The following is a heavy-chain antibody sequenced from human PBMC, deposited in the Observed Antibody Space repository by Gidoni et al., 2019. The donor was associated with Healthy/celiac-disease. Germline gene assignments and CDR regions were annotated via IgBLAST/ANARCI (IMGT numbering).Heavy chain of an antibody. D-gene: IGHD3-22*01. V-gene: IGHV3-48*03. Sequence: EVQLVESGGGLVQPGGSLRLSCAASGFTFSSYEMNWVRQAPGKGLEWVSYISSSGSTIYYADSVKGRFTISRDNAKNSLYLQMNSLRAEDTAVYYCASYYDSSGYYPGAFDIWGQGTMVTVSS. CDR3: ASYYDSSGYYPGAFDI. CDR2: ISSSGSTI. CDR1: GFTFSSYE. J-gene: IGHJ3*02.